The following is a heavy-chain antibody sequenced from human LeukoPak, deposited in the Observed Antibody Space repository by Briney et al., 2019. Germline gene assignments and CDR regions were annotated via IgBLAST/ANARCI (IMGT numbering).Heavy chain of an antibody. CDR2: ISHDGTVQ. Sequence: GGSLRLSCAASGFTFSSYAMHWVRQAPGKGLEWVAVISHDGTVQYYADSVKGRFTISRDNSKNTLSLQMNSLRPEDTAVYYCAKEREEYRSSSLGYWGQGTLVTVSS. V-gene: IGHV3-30*04. J-gene: IGHJ4*02. D-gene: IGHD6-6*01. CDR3: AKEREEYRSSSLGY. CDR1: GFTFSSYA.